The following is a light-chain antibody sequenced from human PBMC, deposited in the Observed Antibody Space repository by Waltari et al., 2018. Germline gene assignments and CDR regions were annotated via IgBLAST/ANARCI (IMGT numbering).Light chain of an antibody. J-gene: IGLJ3*02. Sequence: QSALTQTPTVSGSPGQSITISCSGTSSDIGNYTLVSWYQQHPGKAPTLMIYDVNKRPSGVSNRFSGSKSGNTAFLTISGLQTADEADYYCCSYAGSAISVFGGGTKLTVL. CDR1: SSDIGNYTL. V-gene: IGLV2-23*02. CDR2: DVN. CDR3: CSYAGSAISV.